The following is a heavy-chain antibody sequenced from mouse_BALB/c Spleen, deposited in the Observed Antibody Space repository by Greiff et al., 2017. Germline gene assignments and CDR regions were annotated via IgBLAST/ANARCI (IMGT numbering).Heavy chain of an antibody. CDR2: ISSGGSYT. D-gene: IGHD1-1*01. CDR1: GFTFSSYA. V-gene: IGHV5-9-4*01. Sequence: EVQLVESGGGLVKPGGSLKLSCAASGFTFSSYAMSWVRQSPEKRLEWVAEISSGGSYTYYPDTVTGRFTISRDNAKNTLYLEMSSLRSEDTAMYYCARSLYYYGSSHYFDYWGQGTTLTVSS. J-gene: IGHJ2*01. CDR3: ARSLYYYGSSHYFDY.